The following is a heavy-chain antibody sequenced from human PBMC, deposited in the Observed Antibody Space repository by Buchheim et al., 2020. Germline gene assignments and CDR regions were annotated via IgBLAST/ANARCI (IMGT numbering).Heavy chain of an antibody. CDR3: VRIGDSSIDY. CDR2: IDDGTTLI. V-gene: IGHV3-11*01. Sequence: QGQLVESGGGLVKPGGSLRLSCAASGFTFSNIFMGWVRQAPGKGLELFSYIDDGTTLIYYGDSVKGRFTISVDNAKNSVYLQMDSLRVEDTATYYCVRIGDSSIDYWGQGTL. D-gene: IGHD2-21*02. CDR1: GFTFSNIF. J-gene: IGHJ4*02.